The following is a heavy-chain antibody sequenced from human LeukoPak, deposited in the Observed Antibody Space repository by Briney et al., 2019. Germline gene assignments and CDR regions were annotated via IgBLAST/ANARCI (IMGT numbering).Heavy chain of an antibody. V-gene: IGHV3-7*03. Sequence: PGGSLRLSCVAPGFTFSNYWMNWVRQAPGKGLEWVANIKQDGSEMSYVGSVKGRFTISRDNSKNTLYLQMNSLRAEDTAVYYCAKGIQLWSYFDYWGQGTLVTVSS. J-gene: IGHJ4*02. CDR2: IKQDGSEM. CDR3: AKGIQLWSYFDY. CDR1: GFTFSNYW. D-gene: IGHD5-18*01.